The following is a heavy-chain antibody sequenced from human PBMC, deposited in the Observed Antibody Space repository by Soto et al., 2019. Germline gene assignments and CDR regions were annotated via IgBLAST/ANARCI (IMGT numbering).Heavy chain of an antibody. CDR3: ARTSKPESTIDH. CDR2: IYYSGST. D-gene: IGHD2-8*01. Sequence: SETLSLTCTVSGGSISSGGYYWSWIRQHPGKGLEWIGYIYYSGSTYYNPSLKSRVAISVDTSKNQFSLNLSSVTAADTAVYYCARTSKPESTIDHWGQGTLVTVSS. V-gene: IGHV4-31*03. CDR1: GGSISSGGYY. J-gene: IGHJ4*02.